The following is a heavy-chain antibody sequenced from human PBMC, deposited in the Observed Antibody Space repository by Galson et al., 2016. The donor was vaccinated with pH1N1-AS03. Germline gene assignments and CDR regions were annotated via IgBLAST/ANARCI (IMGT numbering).Heavy chain of an antibody. D-gene: IGHD6-6*01. CDR2: INPYSTNT. Sequence: SVKVSCKASGYNFVTYGITWVRQGPGQGLEWMGWINPYSTNTNYAKKVQDRVTMTADTSTTTAHLDLRNLGSDDAAVYYCARVVAGRPFLIDYWGQGTLDIVSS. CDR3: ARVVAGRPFLIDY. V-gene: IGHV1-18*01. J-gene: IGHJ4*02. CDR1: GYNFVTYG.